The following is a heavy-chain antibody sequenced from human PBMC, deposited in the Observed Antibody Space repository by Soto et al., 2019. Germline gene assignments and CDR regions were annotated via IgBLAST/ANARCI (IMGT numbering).Heavy chain of an antibody. CDR3: AREDDGGDRDYYGLDV. D-gene: IGHD2-21*02. J-gene: IGHJ6*02. CDR2: IYYSGSI. Sequence: QVRLQQSGPGLLRPSQTLSLTCTVSGGSISSDIYHWTWIRQSPGKGLEWIGYIYYSGSIFYNPSFKSRVTISVDTSKNQFSLQLSSVTAADTAVYFCAREDDGGDRDYYGLDVWGQGTTVTVSS. V-gene: IGHV4-30-4*08. CDR1: GGSISSDIYH.